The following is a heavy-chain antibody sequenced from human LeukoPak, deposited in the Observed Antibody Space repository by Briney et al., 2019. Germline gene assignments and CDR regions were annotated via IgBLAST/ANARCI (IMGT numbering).Heavy chain of an antibody. J-gene: IGHJ6*02. Sequence: ASVKVSCKASGYTFTSYDINWVRQATGQGLEWMGWMNPNGGNTGYAQKFQGRVTMTRNTSISTAYMELSSLRSEDTAVYYCAEAKGYYYGMDVWGQGTTVTVSS. CDR2: MNPNGGNT. D-gene: IGHD1-26*01. CDR3: AEAKGYYYGMDV. V-gene: IGHV1-8*01. CDR1: GYTFTSYD.